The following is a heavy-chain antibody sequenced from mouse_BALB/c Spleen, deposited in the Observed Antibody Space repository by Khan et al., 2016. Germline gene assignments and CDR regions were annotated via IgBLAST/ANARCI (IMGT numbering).Heavy chain of an antibody. CDR1: GYTFTSYV. V-gene: IGHV1S136*01. CDR3: AREGRRYAMDY. CDR2: INPYNDGT. D-gene: IGHD2-14*01. Sequence: VQLQQPGPELVKPGASVKMSCKASGYTFTSYVMHWVKQKPGQGLEWIGYINPYNDGTKYNEKFKGKATLTSDKSSSTAYMELSSLTSEDSAVYYCAREGRRYAMDYWGKGTSVTVSS. J-gene: IGHJ4*01.